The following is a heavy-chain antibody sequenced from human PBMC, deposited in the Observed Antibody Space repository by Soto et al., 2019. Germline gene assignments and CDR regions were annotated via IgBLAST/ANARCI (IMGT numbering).Heavy chain of an antibody. J-gene: IGHJ6*02. CDR1: GGSFSGYY. Sequence: SETLSLTCAVYGGSFSGYYWSWIRQPPGKGLEWIGEINHSGSTNYNPSLKSRVTISVDTSKNQFSLKLSSVTAADTAVYYCARGXRTTIFGVVIYYYGMDVWGQGTTVTVSS. V-gene: IGHV4-34*01. D-gene: IGHD3-3*01. CDR3: ARGXRTTIFGVVIYYYGMDV. CDR2: INHSGST.